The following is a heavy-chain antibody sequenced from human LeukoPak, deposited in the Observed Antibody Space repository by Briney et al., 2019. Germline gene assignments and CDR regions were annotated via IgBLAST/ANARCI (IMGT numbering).Heavy chain of an antibody. D-gene: IGHD1-26*01. V-gene: IGHV3-73*01. CDR1: GFTFSGSA. J-gene: IGHJ4*02. CDR2: IRSKTNSYAT. CDR3: AKEYTGTFSPFPSYFDN. Sequence: GGSLRLSCAASGFTFSGSAMHWVRQASGKGLEWVGRIRSKTNSYATSYAASVKGRFALSRDDSKNTLYLQMNSLRAEDTAVYYCAKEYTGTFSPFPSYFDNWGQGTLVTVSS.